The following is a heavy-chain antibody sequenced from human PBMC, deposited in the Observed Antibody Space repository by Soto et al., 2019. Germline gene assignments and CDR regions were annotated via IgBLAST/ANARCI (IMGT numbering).Heavy chain of an antibody. Sequence: LRETLSLNCAVSGGSIRSSNWWSWVRQPPVKGLGWIWEIYHSGSTNYNPSLKSRVTISVDKSKNQFSLKLSSVTAADTAVYYCASIPTYYYDSGAAFDIWGQGTMVTV. CDR1: GGSIRSSNW. J-gene: IGHJ3*02. CDR3: ASIPTYYYDSGAAFDI. D-gene: IGHD3-22*01. V-gene: IGHV4-4*02. CDR2: IYHSGST.